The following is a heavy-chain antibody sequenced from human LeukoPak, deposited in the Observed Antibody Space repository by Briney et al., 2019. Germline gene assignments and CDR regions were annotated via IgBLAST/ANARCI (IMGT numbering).Heavy chain of an antibody. J-gene: IGHJ3*02. Sequence: ASVNVSCKASGYTFTSYGISWVRQAPGQGLEWMGWISAYNGNTNYAQKLQGRVTMTTDTSTSTAYMELRSLRSDDTAVYYCAREVVPAAMDAFDIWGQGTMVTVSS. V-gene: IGHV1-18*01. CDR3: AREVVPAAMDAFDI. D-gene: IGHD2-2*01. CDR2: ISAYNGNT. CDR1: GYTFTSYG.